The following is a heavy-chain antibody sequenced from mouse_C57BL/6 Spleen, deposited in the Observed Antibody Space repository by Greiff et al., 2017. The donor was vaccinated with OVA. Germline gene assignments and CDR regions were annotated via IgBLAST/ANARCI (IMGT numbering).Heavy chain of an antibody. CDR2: ISDGGSYT. CDR1: GFTFSSYA. CDR3: ARGGDADSHYYAMDY. J-gene: IGHJ4*01. Sequence: DVMLVESGGGLVKPGGSLKLSCAASGFTFSSYAMSWVRQTPEKRLEWVATISDGGSYTYYPDNVQGRFTISRDNAKNNLYLQMSHLKSEDTAMYYCARGGDADSHYYAMDYWGQGTSVTVSS. V-gene: IGHV5-4*03. D-gene: IGHD3-3*01.